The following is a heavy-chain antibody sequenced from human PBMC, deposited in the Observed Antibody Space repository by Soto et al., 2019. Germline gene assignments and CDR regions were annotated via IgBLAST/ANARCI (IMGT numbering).Heavy chain of an antibody. CDR3: AQRGPRESLFDY. CDR2: IYWDDDK. J-gene: IGHJ4*02. CDR1: GFSLSAGGVG. V-gene: IGHV2-5*02. Sequence: KESGPTLVKPTQTLTLTCTFSGFSLSAGGVGVGWIRQPPGKALECLALIYWDDDKRYSPSLKSRLTITKDTSKNQVVLTMTNMDPLDTATYYCAQRGPRESLFDYLGQGGLVTVSS.